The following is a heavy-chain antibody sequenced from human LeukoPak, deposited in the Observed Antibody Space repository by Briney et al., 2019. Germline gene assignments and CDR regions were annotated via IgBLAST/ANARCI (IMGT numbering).Heavy chain of an antibody. Sequence: PGGSLRLSCAASGFTFSSYGMPWVRQAPGKGLEWVAVISYDGSNKYYADSVKGRFTISRDNSKNTLYLQMNSLRAEDTAVYYCAKETSGHSSSWYVIGPSYYFDYWGQGTLVTVSS. CDR3: AKETSGHSSSWYVIGPSYYFDY. J-gene: IGHJ4*02. D-gene: IGHD6-13*01. V-gene: IGHV3-30*18. CDR2: ISYDGSNK. CDR1: GFTFSSYG.